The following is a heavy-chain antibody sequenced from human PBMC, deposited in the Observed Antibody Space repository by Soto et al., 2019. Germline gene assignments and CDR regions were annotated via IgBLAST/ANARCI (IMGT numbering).Heavy chain of an antibody. D-gene: IGHD6-13*01. CDR2: IYHSGST. CDR3: VRFTRHSSSWYGIVDWFDP. J-gene: IGHJ5*02. Sequence: SETLSLTCAVSGGSISSSNWWSWVRQPPGKGLEWIGEIYHSGSTNYNPSLKSRVTISVDKSKNQFSLKLSSVTAADTAVYYCVRFTRHSSSWYGIVDWFDPWGQGTLVTVSS. V-gene: IGHV4-4*02. CDR1: GGSISSSNW.